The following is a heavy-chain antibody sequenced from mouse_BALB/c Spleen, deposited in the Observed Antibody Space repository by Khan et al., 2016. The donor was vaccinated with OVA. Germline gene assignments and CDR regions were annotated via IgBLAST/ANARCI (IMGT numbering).Heavy chain of an antibody. CDR3: ARRNYFGYTFAY. CDR1: GYTFTDYY. CDR2: ISPGSGDT. Sequence: QVQLQQSGAELARPGASVKLSCKASGYTFTDYYINWVQQRTGQGLEWIGEISPGSGDTYYNEKFKGKATLTADKSSSTAYMQLSSLTSEDSAVYFWARRNYFGYTFAYWGQGTLVTVSA. V-gene: IGHV1-77*01. D-gene: IGHD1-2*01. J-gene: IGHJ3*01.